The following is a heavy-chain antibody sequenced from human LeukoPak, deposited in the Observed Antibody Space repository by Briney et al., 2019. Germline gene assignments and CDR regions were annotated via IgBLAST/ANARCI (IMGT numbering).Heavy chain of an antibody. Sequence: PSETLSLTCAVYGGSFSGYYWSWIRQPPGKGLEWIGEINHSGSTNYNPSLKSRVTISVDTSKNQFSLKLSSVTAADTAVYYCARDRVYRYNGMGGYYGMDVWGQGTTVTVSS. D-gene: IGHD1-14*01. CDR1: GGSFSGYY. CDR2: INHSGST. V-gene: IGHV4-34*01. CDR3: ARDRVYRYNGMGGYYGMDV. J-gene: IGHJ6*02.